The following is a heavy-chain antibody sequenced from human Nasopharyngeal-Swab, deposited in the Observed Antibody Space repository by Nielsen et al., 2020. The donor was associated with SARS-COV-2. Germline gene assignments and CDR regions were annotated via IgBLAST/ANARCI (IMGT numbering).Heavy chain of an antibody. J-gene: IGHJ4*02. CDR3: ARVGSTGWYPFDLDY. CDR2: IYSGGNT. V-gene: IGHV3-53*05. D-gene: IGHD6-19*01. Sequence: GESLKIFCAASGFTVSSNYMSWVRQAPGKGLEWVSVIYSGGNTYYADYVKGRFTIHRDNSKKTLYLQMNSLRAEDTAVYYCARVGSTGWYPFDLDYWGQGTLVTVSS. CDR1: GFTVSSNY.